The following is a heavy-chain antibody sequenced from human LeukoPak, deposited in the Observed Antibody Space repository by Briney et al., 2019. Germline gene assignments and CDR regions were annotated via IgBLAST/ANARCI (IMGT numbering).Heavy chain of an antibody. CDR2: IYYSGST. CDR1: GGSISSYY. CDR3: ARYQWENPGSWYFDL. V-gene: IGHV4-59*01. J-gene: IGHJ2*01. Sequence: PSETLSLTCTVSGGSISSYYWSWIRQPPGKGLEWIGYIYYSGSTNYNPSLKSRVTISVDTSKNQFSLKLSSVTAADTAVYYCARYQWENPGSWYFDLWGRGTLVTVSS. D-gene: IGHD1-26*01.